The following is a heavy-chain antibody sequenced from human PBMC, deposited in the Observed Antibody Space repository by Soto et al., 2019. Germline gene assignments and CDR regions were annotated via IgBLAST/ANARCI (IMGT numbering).Heavy chain of an antibody. Sequence: SETLSLTCTVSGGSISSYYWSWIRQPPGKGLEWIGYIYYSGSTNYNPSLKSRVTISVDTSKNQFSLKLSSVTAADTAVYYCARHVPPPYYDFWSCYAPMNKSYCYYMDVWGKGTTVTVSS. CDR3: ARHVPPPYYDFWSCYAPMNKSYCYYMDV. CDR1: GGSISSYY. J-gene: IGHJ6*03. V-gene: IGHV4-59*08. D-gene: IGHD3-3*01. CDR2: IYYSGST.